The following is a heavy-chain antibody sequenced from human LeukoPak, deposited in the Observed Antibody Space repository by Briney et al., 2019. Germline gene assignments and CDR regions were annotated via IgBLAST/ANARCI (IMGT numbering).Heavy chain of an antibody. CDR1: GFTFSSYS. CDR2: ISSSSSYI. Sequence: GGSLRLSRAASGFTFSSYSMNWVRQAPGEGLEWVSSISSSSSYIYYADSVKGRFTISRDNAKNSLYLQMNSLRAEDTAVYYCARDYTATAYGMDVWGQGTTVNVSS. D-gene: IGHD5-18*01. V-gene: IGHV3-21*01. CDR3: ARDYTATAYGMDV. J-gene: IGHJ6*02.